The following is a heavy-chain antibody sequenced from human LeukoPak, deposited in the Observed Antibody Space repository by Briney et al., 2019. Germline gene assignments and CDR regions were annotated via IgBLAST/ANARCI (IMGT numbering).Heavy chain of an antibody. D-gene: IGHD2-2*01. CDR1: GGSLSSSNW. J-gene: IGHJ6*03. Sequence: PSETLSLTCTVSGGSLSSSNWWSWARQPPGKGLEWIGEIYHSGSTNYNPSLKSRDTISVDKSKNQFSLKLSSVTAADTAVYYCARLTYCSSTSCYWYYYYYMDVWGKGTTVTISS. V-gene: IGHV4-4*02. CDR3: ARLTYCSSTSCYWYYYYYMDV. CDR2: IYHSGST.